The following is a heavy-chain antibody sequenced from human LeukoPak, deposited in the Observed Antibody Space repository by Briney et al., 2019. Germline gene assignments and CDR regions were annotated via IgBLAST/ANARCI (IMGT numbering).Heavy chain of an antibody. CDR3: ARADHYYYYMDV. CDR2: ISGIGSFT. J-gene: IGHJ6*03. CDR1: GFTFSSYA. Sequence: PGGSLRLSCAASGFTFSSYAMSWVRQAPGKGLEWVSVISGIGSFTYYADSVKGRFTISRDNSKNTLYLQVNSLRAEDTAVYYCARADHYYYYMDVWGKGTTVTVSS. V-gene: IGHV3-23*01.